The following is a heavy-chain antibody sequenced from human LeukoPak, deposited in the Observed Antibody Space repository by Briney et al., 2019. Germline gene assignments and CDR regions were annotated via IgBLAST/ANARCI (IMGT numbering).Heavy chain of an antibody. Sequence: GGSLRLSCATSGFTFSSYAMSWVRQAPGKGLEWVSVISASGGNRYYADSVKGRFTISRDNSKNTLYLQMDSLRAEDTAIYYCAKKKVWFGEYDYWGRGTLVTVSS. V-gene: IGHV3-23*01. CDR1: GFTFSSYA. CDR2: ISASGGNR. J-gene: IGHJ4*02. D-gene: IGHD3-10*01. CDR3: AKKKVWFGEYDY.